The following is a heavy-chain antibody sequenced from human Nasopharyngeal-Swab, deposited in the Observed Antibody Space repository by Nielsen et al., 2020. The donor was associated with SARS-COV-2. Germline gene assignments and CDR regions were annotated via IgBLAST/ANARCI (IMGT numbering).Heavy chain of an antibody. CDR2: IRSKGNNYAT. CDR1: GFTFSDSA. V-gene: IGHV3-73*01. J-gene: IGHJ4*02. Sequence: GEFLKISCAASGFTFSDSAIHWVRQASGEGLEWVARIRSKGNNYATAYSASVKRRFIIFRDDPTNTAYLQMNSLKTEDTAVYYCTRCGGGCYSGRDYWGQGTLVTVSS. D-gene: IGHD2-15*01. CDR3: TRCGGGCYSGRDY.